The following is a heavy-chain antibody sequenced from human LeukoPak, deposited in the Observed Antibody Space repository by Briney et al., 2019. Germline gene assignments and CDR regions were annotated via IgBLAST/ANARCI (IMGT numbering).Heavy chain of an antibody. J-gene: IGHJ3*02. D-gene: IGHD3-22*01. Sequence: ASVKVSCKASGYTFTSYGISWVRQAPGQGLEWMGWISAYNGNTNYAQKLQGRVTMTTDTSTSTAYMELRSLRSDDTAAYYCARGYYDSSGYLDAFDIWGQGTMVTVSS. CDR2: ISAYNGNT. V-gene: IGHV1-18*01. CDR3: ARGYYDSSGYLDAFDI. CDR1: GYTFTSYG.